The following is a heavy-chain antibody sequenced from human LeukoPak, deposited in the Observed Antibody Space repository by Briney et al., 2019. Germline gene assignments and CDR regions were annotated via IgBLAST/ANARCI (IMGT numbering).Heavy chain of an antibody. CDR2: ISGSSNYM. V-gene: IGHV3-21*01. Sequence: GGSLRLSCAASGFPFSAYSMNWVRQAPGKGLEWVSSISGSSNYMYYADSVKGRFTISRDNAKNSLYLQMNSLRAEDTAVYYCAKAYYDSSGYSYHFDYWGQGTLVTVSS. CDR3: AKAYYDSSGYSYHFDY. D-gene: IGHD3-22*01. CDR1: GFPFSAYS. J-gene: IGHJ4*02.